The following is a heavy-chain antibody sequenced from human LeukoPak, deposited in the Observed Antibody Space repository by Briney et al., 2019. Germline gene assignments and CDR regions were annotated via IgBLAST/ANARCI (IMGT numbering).Heavy chain of an antibody. CDR1: GGSISSSSYY. CDR2: IYYSGST. J-gene: IGHJ4*02. V-gene: IGHV4-39*01. D-gene: IGHD2/OR15-2a*01. Sequence: PSETLSLTCTVSGGSISSSSYYWGWIRRPPGKGLEWIGSIYYSGSTYYDPSLKSRVTISVDTSKNQFSLKLSSVTAADTAVYYCARLTIYASGEDSWGQGALVTVSS. CDR3: ARLTIYASGEDS.